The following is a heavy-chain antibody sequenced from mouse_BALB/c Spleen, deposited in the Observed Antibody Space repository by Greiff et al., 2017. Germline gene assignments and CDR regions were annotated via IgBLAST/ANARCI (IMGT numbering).Heavy chain of an antibody. Sequence: EVKLMESGGGLVQPGGSLKLSCAASGFDFSRYWMSWVRQAPGKGLEWIGEINPDSSTINYTPSLKDKFIISRDNAKNTLYLQMSKVRSEDTALYYCARPYGYYSFAYWGQGTLVTVSA. V-gene: IGHV4-1*02. D-gene: IGHD2-3*01. CDR2: INPDSSTI. CDR1: GFDFSRYW. J-gene: IGHJ3*01. CDR3: ARPYGYYSFAY.